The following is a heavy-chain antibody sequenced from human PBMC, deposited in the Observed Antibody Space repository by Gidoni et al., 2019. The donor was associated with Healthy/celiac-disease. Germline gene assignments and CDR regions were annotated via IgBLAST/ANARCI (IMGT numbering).Heavy chain of an antibody. Sequence: QVQLVESGGGVVQPGRTLRLSCAAAGVTFSSAGMHGVRQAPGKGLEWGAVISYDGSNTYYADSVKGRFTISSDNSKNTLYLQMTSLRAGDPAVSYCAKDHRLGYCSGGSCYDPYYYYYCMDVWGQGTTVTVSS. J-gene: IGHJ6*02. CDR1: GVTFSSAG. CDR2: ISYDGSNT. V-gene: IGHV3-30*18. D-gene: IGHD2-15*01. CDR3: AKDHRLGYCSGGSCYDPYYYYYCMDV.